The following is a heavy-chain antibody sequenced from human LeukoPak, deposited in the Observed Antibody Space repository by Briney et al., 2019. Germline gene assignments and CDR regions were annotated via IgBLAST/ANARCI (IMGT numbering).Heavy chain of an antibody. J-gene: IGHJ4*02. CDR3: ARGRTTETYYYGSGVPLDS. CDR2: ISDDGSDT. V-gene: IGHV3-30-3*01. CDR1: GFSFSSYS. Sequence: PGGSLGLSCAASGFSFSSYSMHWVCQAPGRGLEWVAVISDDGSDTYYAKSVKGRFTISRDNSKNTLYLQMNSLTTEDTAVYHCARGRTTETYYYGSGVPLDSWGQGTLVTVSS. D-gene: IGHD3-10*01.